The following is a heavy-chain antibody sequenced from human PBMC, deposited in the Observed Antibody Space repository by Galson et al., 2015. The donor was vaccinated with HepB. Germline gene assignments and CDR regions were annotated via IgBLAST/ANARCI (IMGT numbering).Heavy chain of an antibody. CDR3: MNPNDY. CDR1: GFAFSSNS. J-gene: IGHJ4*02. V-gene: IGHV3-64D*06. CDR2: ITANGVTT. Sequence: SLRLSCAASGFAFSSNSMNWVRQAPGKGLEYVSAITANGVTTYYADSVKGRFTISRDNSKSTLYLQLTSLRTEDTAVYYCMNPNDYWGQGTLVTVSS.